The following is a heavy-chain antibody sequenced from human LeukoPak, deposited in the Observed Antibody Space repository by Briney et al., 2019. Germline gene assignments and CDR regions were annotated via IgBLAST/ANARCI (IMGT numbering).Heavy chain of an antibody. V-gene: IGHV4-34*01. CDR3: ARQGGIAVAGTNY. CDR2: INYSGNT. Sequence: SETLSLTCAVYGGSFSGYYWGWIRQPPGKGLEWIGSINYSGNTYFNPSLKSRVTISVDTSKNQFSLKLSSVTAADTAVYYCARQGGIAVAGTNYWGQGTLVTVSS. J-gene: IGHJ4*02. D-gene: IGHD6-19*01. CDR1: GGSFSGYY.